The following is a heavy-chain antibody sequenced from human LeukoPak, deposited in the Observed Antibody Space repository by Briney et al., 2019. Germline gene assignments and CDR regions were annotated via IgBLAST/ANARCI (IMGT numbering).Heavy chain of an antibody. CDR3: ARGRDFDAFDI. CDR1: GLSLSTSGMR. V-gene: IGHV2-70*04. D-gene: IGHD5-24*01. J-gene: IGHJ3*02. Sequence: SGPALGHPTPPLTLTCTFSGLSLSTSGMRVSWIRQPPGKALEWLALIDWDDDKFYSTSLKTRLTISKDTSKNQVVLTMTNMDPVDTATYYCARGRDFDAFDIWGQGTMVTVSS. CDR2: IDWDDDK.